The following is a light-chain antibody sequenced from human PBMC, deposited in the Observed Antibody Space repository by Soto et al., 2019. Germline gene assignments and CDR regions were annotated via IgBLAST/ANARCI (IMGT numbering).Light chain of an antibody. J-gene: IGKJ2*01. CDR1: QTLRRTY. V-gene: IGKV3-20*01. CDR2: GAS. Sequence: RATLSCRASQTLRRTYIAWYQQKPGQAPRVLIYGASKRATGIPDRFSGSGSGTDFSLTISRLEPEDFAVYYCHQYDNAPQTYVQGTKVDIK. CDR3: HQYDNAPQT.